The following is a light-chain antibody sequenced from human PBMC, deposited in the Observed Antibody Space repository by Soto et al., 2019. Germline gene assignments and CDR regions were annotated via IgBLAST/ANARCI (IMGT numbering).Light chain of an antibody. CDR3: QQRYDWPRIT. V-gene: IGKV3-11*01. Sequence: EIVLTQSPATLSLSPGERATLSCRASQSVSSHLAWYQQKPGQAPRLLIYDASNRASGIPARFSGSGSGTDFTLTISSLEPEDFAIYYCQQRYDWPRITFGVGTKVEIK. CDR2: DAS. J-gene: IGKJ4*01. CDR1: QSVSSH.